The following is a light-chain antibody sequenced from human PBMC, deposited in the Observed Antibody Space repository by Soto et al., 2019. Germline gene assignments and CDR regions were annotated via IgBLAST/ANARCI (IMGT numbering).Light chain of an antibody. CDR1: QSLLHSNGYNY. V-gene: IGKV2-28*01. CDR2: LGS. Sequence: DIVMTQSPLSLPVTPGEPASISCRSSQSLLHSNGYNYLDWYLQKPGQSPQLLIYLGSNRASGVPNRFSGSGSATDFTLKISRVEAEDVEVYYCMQALQTPRTFGQGTKVEIK. J-gene: IGKJ1*01. CDR3: MQALQTPRT.